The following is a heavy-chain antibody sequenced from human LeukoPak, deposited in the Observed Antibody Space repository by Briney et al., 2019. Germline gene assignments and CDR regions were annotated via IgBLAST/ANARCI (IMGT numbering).Heavy chain of an antibody. J-gene: IGHJ4*02. CDR1: GSTFSYAW. Sequence: PGGSLRLSCAASGSTFSYAWMSWVRQAPGKGLEWVGLIKSKIDGGTTDYAAPVKGRFTISRDDSKNTLYLQMNSLKTEDTAVYYCSTDDSSGYRPFDSWGQGTLVTVSS. CDR3: STDDSSGYRPFDS. V-gene: IGHV3-15*01. CDR2: IKSKIDGGTT. D-gene: IGHD3-22*01.